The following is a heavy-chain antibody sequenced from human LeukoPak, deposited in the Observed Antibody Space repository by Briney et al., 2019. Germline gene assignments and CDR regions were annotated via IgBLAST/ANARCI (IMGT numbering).Heavy chain of an antibody. V-gene: IGHV3-30*04. CDR1: GFTFSSYA. CDR2: ISYDGTNK. D-gene: IGHD3-22*01. CDR3: ARGLYYDSSGYSWGIDY. J-gene: IGHJ4*02. Sequence: GRSLRLSCAASGFTFSSYAMHWVRQAPGKGLEWVAVISYDGTNKYYADSVKGRFTISRDNSKNTLYLQMNSLRAEDTAVYYCARGLYYDSSGYSWGIDYWGQGTHVTVFS.